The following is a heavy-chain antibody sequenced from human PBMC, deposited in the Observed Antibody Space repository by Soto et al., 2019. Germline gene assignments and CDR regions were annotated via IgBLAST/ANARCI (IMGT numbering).Heavy chain of an antibody. J-gene: IGHJ4*02. CDR2: IYYNGNT. V-gene: IGHV4-59*11. CDR3: TRAICYSDY. CDR1: GGSISNHY. D-gene: IGHD2-21*02. Sequence: QVQLQESGPGLVKPSETLSLTCTVSGGSISNHYWSWIRQPPGKRLEWIGYIYYNGNTNYNPALKSRVAMSVDTSKTPTPLKLSSVTAAVTAVYYCTRAICYSDYWSQGGLVTVSS.